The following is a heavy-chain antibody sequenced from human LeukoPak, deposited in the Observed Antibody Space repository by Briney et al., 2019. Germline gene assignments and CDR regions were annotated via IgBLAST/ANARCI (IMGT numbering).Heavy chain of an antibody. CDR1: GFTFSSYA. CDR2: ISGSGGST. D-gene: IGHD1-1*01. Sequence: GGSLRLSCAASGFTFSSYAMSWVRQAPGKGLEWVSAISGSGGSTYYADSVKGRFTISRDNAKNSLYLQMNSLRAEDTALYHCARDPASTRSERYAFDIWGQGTMVTVSS. CDR3: ARDPASTRSERYAFDI. V-gene: IGHV3-23*01. J-gene: IGHJ3*02.